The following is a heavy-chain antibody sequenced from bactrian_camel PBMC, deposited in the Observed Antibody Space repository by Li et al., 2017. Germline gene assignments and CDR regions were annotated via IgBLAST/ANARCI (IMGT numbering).Heavy chain of an antibody. Sequence: VQLVESGGALVRPGESLTLTCVASGFTFSTYAMSWVRQAPGKGLEWVATINYAGDSKYYADSVKGRFTISKDNANNSVNLIMNSLSPEDTAIYYCALALGVYCELDHIPDYWGQGTQVTVS. V-gene: IGHV3S40*01. CDR1: GFTFSTYA. CDR2: INYAGDSK. D-gene: IGHD3*01. J-gene: IGHJ4*01. CDR3: ALALGVYCELDHIPDY.